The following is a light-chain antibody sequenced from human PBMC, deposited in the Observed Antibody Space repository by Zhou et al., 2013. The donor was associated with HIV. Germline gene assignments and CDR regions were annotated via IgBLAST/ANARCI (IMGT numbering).Light chain of an antibody. Sequence: DIQMTQSPSYVSAFVGDRVTITCRASQVISSWLAWYQQKPGKVPKLLIYGASSLQSGVPSRFNGSGSGTEFTLTITSLQREDSATYYCHQSWFTPFTFGPGTKLHVK. CDR1: QVISSW. CDR3: HQSWFTPFT. CDR2: GAS. V-gene: IGKV1-12*01. J-gene: IGKJ3*01.